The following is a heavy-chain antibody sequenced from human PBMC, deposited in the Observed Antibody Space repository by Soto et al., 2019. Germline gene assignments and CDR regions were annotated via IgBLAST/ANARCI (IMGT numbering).Heavy chain of an antibody. CDR3: ARVFRGVVNWFDP. D-gene: IGHD3-10*01. Sequence: GASVKVSCKTSGDTFTNFGLSWVRQAPGQGLEWMGWIATYNTNRNYAQKFQGRLTLTTDTSTSTAYMELKSLGYDDTAVYYCARVFRGVVNWFDPWGQGTLVTVSS. V-gene: IGHV1-18*01. CDR1: GDTFTNFG. J-gene: IGHJ5*02. CDR2: IATYNTNR.